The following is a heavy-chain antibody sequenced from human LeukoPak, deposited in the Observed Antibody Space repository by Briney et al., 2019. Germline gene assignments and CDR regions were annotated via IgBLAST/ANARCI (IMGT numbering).Heavy chain of an antibody. Sequence: PGGSLRFSCAASGFTFSSYAMSWVRQAPGKGLEWVSAISGSGGSTYYADSVKGWFTISRDNSKNTLYLQMNSLRAEDTAVYYCAKVSRGYYDSSGYSLGAFDIWGQGTMVTVSS. CDR2: ISGSGGST. CDR3: AKVSRGYYDSSGYSLGAFDI. CDR1: GFTFSSYA. D-gene: IGHD3-22*01. V-gene: IGHV3-23*01. J-gene: IGHJ3*02.